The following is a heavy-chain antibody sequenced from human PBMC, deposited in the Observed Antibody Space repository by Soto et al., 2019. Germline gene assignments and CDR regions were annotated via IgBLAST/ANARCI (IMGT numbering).Heavy chain of an antibody. CDR3: AKGKSTGDIDWFDP. CDR1: GFTVSSNY. D-gene: IGHD3-10*01. V-gene: IGHV3-53*01. CDR2: IYSGGST. J-gene: IGHJ5*02. Sequence: GGSLRLSCAASGFTVSSNYMSWVRQAPGKGLEWVSVIYSGGSTYYADSVKGRFTISRDNSKNTLYLQMNSLRAEDTAVYYCAKGKSTGDIDWFDPWGQGSLVTVSS.